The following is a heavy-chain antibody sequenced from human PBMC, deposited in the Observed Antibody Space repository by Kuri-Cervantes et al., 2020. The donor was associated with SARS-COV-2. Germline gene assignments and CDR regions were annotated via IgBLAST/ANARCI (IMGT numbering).Heavy chain of an antibody. J-gene: IGHJ4*02. CDR3: AGGEAGGGLMVMLNWRGAGPLHF. CDR2: INPNSGGT. CDR1: GYTFTGYY. D-gene: IGHD3-16*01. V-gene: IGHV1-2*04. Sequence: ASVQVSCKASGYTFTGYYMHWVLQAPGQGREGMGWINPNSGGTNYEQNFQGWVTITRNKSLTTAYMQLTRMTSDDSAVDLCAGGEAGGGLMVMLNWRGAGPLHFWGQGTLVTVSS.